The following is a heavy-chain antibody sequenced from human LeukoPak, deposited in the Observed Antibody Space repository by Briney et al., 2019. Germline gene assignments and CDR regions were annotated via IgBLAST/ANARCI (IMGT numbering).Heavy chain of an antibody. J-gene: IGHJ4*02. Sequence: ADSVKGRFTISRDNAKNTLYLQMNSLRAEDTALYYCARVMTTASTYDYWGQGTLVTVSS. CDR3: ARVMTTASTYDY. V-gene: IGHV3-74*01. D-gene: IGHD4-17*01.